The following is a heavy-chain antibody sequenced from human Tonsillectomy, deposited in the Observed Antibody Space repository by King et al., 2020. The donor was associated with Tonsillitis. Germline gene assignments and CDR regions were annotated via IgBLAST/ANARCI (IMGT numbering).Heavy chain of an antibody. CDR3: VSGAHNLNSAASLAFDL. V-gene: IGHV1-18*04. J-gene: IGHJ3*01. CDR2: ISTTKCYT. Sequence: QLVQSGDEVKKPGASVTVSCKASRHTFSNYGFNGVRPAPGKGLEWVGWISTTKCYTKVAQNHQGRVTLTTDKSSTTAYMERRSLKSDDTAVYYCVSGAHNLNSAASLAFDLWGQGTMIRVSA. D-gene: IGHD4-23*01. CDR1: RHTFSNYG.